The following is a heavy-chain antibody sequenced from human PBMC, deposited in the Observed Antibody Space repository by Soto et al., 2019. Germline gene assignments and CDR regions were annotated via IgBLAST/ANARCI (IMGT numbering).Heavy chain of an antibody. CDR3: ARRGNWNDVSYFDY. D-gene: IGHD1-1*01. V-gene: IGHV4-59*08. CDR2: IYYSGST. Sequence: PSETLSLTCTVSGGSISSYYWSWIRQPPGKGLEWIGYIYYSGSTNYNPPLKSRVTISVDTSKNQFSLKLSSVTAADTAVYYCARRGNWNDVSYFDYWGQGTLVTVSS. J-gene: IGHJ4*02. CDR1: GGSISSYY.